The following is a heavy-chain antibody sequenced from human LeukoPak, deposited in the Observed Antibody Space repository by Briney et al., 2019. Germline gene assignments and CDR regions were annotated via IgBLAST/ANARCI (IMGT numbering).Heavy chain of an antibody. D-gene: IGHD3-16*02. Sequence: ASVKVSCKASGYTFTGYYMHWVRQAPGQGLEWMGWINPNSRGTNYAQKFQGRVTMTRDTSISTAYMELSRLRSDDTAVYYCARAGLRLRLGELSLERNWFDPWGQGTLVPVSS. CDR1: GYTFTGYY. J-gene: IGHJ5*02. CDR2: INPNSRGT. V-gene: IGHV1-2*02. CDR3: ARAGLRLRLGELSLERNWFDP.